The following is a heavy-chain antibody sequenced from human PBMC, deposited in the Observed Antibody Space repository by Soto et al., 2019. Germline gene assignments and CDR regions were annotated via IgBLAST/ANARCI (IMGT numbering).Heavy chain of an antibody. CDR2: ISAYNGNT. D-gene: IGHD5-12*01. J-gene: IGHJ4*02. V-gene: IGHV1-18*04. Sequence: QVRLVQSGPEVRKPGASVKVSCKASGYTFNHYAISWVRQAPGQGLEWMGLISAYNGNTNYAQKFEGRVTMTTDSSTSTAYLEVRSLRSDDTAVYYCARDIVATIQGDYWGQGTLVTVSS. CDR3: ARDIVATIQGDY. CDR1: GYTFNHYA.